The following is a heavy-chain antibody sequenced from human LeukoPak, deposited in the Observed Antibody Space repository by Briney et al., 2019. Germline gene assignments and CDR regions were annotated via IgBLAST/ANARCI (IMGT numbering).Heavy chain of an antibody. Sequence: SETLSLTCAVSGGSFSGYYWTWIRQSPGKGLEWIGEINHSGSTNYNPSLMRRVTMSVDTSKNQFSLNLTAVTAADTAVYYCASQTRNYYSSGYYSFYFDYWGQGTLVTVSS. CDR2: INHSGST. CDR3: ASQTRNYYSSGYYSFYFDY. J-gene: IGHJ4*02. V-gene: IGHV4-34*01. CDR1: GGSFSGYY. D-gene: IGHD3-22*01.